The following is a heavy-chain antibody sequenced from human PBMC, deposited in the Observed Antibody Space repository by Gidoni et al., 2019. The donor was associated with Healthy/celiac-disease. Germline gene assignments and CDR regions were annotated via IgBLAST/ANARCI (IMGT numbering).Heavy chain of an antibody. CDR2: IYPGDSDT. J-gene: IGHJ3*02. Sequence: EVQLVQSGAEVKKPGESLKISCKGSGYSFTSYWIGWVRQMPGKGLEWMGIIYPGDSDTRYSPSFQGQVTISADKSISTAYLQWSSLKASDTAMYYCARRQMDYGDFSGAFDIWGQGTMVTVSS. CDR3: ARRQMDYGDFSGAFDI. D-gene: IGHD4-17*01. V-gene: IGHV5-51*01. CDR1: GYSFTSYW.